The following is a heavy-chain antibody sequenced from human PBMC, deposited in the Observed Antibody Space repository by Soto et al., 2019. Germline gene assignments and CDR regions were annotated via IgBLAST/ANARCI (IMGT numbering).Heavy chain of an antibody. CDR3: ARHVAGGASIGAFDI. V-gene: IGHV5-10-1*01. CDR1: GYSFTSYW. Sequence: GESLKISCKGSGYSFTSYWISWVRQMPGKGLEWMGRIDPSDSYTNYSPSFQGHVTISADKSISTAYLQWSSLKASDTAMYYCARHVAGGASIGAFDIWGQGTMVTVSS. J-gene: IGHJ3*02. D-gene: IGHD2-21*01. CDR2: IDPSDSYT.